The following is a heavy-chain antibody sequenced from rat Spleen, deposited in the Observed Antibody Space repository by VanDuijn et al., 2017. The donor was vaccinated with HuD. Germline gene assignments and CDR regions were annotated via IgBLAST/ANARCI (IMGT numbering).Heavy chain of an antibody. CDR1: GFTFSDYG. J-gene: IGHJ2*01. D-gene: IGHD1-1*01. CDR3: AKDGVGYYSGYYFDD. CDR2: ISYDGGST. Sequence: EVQLVESGGGLVQPGRSMKLSCAASGFTFSDYGMAWVLQAPTKGLEWVASISYDGGSTYYRDSVKGRFTISRDNAKSTLYLQMESLRSEDTATYYCAKDGVGYYSGYYFDDWGQGVMVTVSS. V-gene: IGHV5-20*01.